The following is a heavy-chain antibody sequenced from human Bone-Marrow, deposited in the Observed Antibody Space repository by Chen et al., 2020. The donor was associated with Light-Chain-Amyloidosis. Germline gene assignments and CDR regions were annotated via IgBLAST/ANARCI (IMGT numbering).Heavy chain of an antibody. CDR2: IYPDDSDA. V-gene: IGHV5-51*01. CDR1: GYTFPNYW. CDR3: ARRRDGYNFDY. J-gene: IGHJ4*02. D-gene: IGHD5-12*01. Sequence: EVQLEQSGPDVKKPGESLKISCKGSGYTFPNYWIGWVRQMPGKGLEWMGVIYPDDSDARYSPSFEGQVTISADKSITTAYLQWRSLKASDTAMYYCARRRDGYNFDYWGQGTLVTFSS.